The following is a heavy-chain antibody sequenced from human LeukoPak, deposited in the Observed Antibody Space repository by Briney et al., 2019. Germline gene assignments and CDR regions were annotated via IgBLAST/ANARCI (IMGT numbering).Heavy chain of an antibody. V-gene: IGHV4-38-2*02. Sequence: SETLSLSCTVSGYSITSGYYWGWIRQPPGKGLEWIAYMNHGGSTYSSPSLRSRSTISLDTSKNQFSLKVSSVTAADTAVYYCARGVNPLNIHIAIIDYWGQGILVTVSS. CDR1: GYSITSGYY. J-gene: IGHJ4*02. D-gene: IGHD5-24*01. CDR2: MNHGGST. CDR3: ARGVNPLNIHIAIIDY.